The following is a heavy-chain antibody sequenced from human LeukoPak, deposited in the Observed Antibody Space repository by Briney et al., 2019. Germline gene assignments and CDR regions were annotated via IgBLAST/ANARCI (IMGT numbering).Heavy chain of an antibody. D-gene: IGHD3-3*01. CDR2: IYYSGST. J-gene: IGHJ6*03. V-gene: IGHV4-59*01. CDR3: ARESYDFWSGQNYYYYMDV. CDR1: GGSISSYY. Sequence: ETLSLTCTVSGGSISSYYWGWIRQPPGKGLEWIGYIYYSGSTNYNPSLKSRVTISVDTSKNQFSLKLSSVTAADTAVYYCARESYDFWSGQNYYYYMDVWGKGTTVTVSS.